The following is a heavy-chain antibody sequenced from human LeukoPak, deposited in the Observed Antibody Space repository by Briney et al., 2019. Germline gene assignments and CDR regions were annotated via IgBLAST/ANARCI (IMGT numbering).Heavy chain of an antibody. Sequence: ASVKVSCKASGYTFTSYGSSWVRQAPGQGLEGMGWISAYNGNTNYAQKLQGRVTMTTDTSTSTASMELRSLRSDDTAVYYCARASMAAAANDYWGQGTLVTVSS. CDR3: ARASMAAAANDY. V-gene: IGHV1-18*01. D-gene: IGHD6-13*01. J-gene: IGHJ4*02. CDR1: GYTFTSYG. CDR2: ISAYNGNT.